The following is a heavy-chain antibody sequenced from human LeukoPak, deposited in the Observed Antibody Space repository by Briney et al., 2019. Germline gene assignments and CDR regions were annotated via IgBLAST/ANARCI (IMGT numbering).Heavy chain of an antibody. CDR2: INHSGST. CDR1: GGSFSGYY. Sequence: SETLSLTCAVYGGSFSGYYWSWIRQPPGKGLEWIGEINHSGSTNYNPSLKSRVTISVDTSKNQFSLKLSSVTAADTAVYYCARHLAYCGGDCSNPFDYWGQGTLVTVSS. V-gene: IGHV4-34*01. D-gene: IGHD2-21*02. CDR3: ARHLAYCGGDCSNPFDY. J-gene: IGHJ4*02.